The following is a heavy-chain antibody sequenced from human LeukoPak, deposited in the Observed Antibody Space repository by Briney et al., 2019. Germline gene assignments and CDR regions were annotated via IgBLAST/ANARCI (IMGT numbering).Heavy chain of an antibody. CDR3: AKPILRYFDWSYFDY. V-gene: IGHV3-23*01. CDR1: GFTFSSYG. CDR2: ISGSGGST. Sequence: GGSLRLSCAASGFTFSSYGMSWVRQAPGKGLEWVSAISGSGGSTYYADSVKGRFTISRDNSKNTLYLQMNSLRAEDTAVYYCAKPILRYFDWSYFDYWGQGTLVNVSS. D-gene: IGHD3-9*01. J-gene: IGHJ4*02.